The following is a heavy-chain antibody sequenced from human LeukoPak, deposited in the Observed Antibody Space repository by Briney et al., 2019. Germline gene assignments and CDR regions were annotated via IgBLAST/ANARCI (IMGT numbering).Heavy chain of an antibody. Sequence: ASVKVSCKASGYTFTGYYMHWVRLAPGQGLEWMGIINPSGGSTSYAQKFQGRVTMTRDTSTSTFDMELSSLKSEDTAVYYCARLWSYYDNSGFFEDYWGQGTLVTVSS. D-gene: IGHD3-22*01. J-gene: IGHJ4*02. CDR2: INPSGGST. CDR1: GYTFTGYY. V-gene: IGHV1-46*01. CDR3: ARLWSYYDNSGFFEDY.